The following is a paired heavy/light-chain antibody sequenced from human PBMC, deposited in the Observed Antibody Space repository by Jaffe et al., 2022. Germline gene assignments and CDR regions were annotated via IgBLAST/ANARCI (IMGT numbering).Light chain of an antibody. CDR1: QSVLYSSNNKNY. CDR2: WAS. Sequence: DIVMTQSPDSLAVSLGERATINCKSSQSVLYSSNNKNYLAWYQQKPGQPPKLLIYWASTRESGVPDRFGGSGSGTDFTLTISSLQAEDVAVYYCQQYYTTPPTFGPGTKVDIK. CDR3: QQYYTTPPT. J-gene: IGKJ3*01. V-gene: IGKV4-1*01.
Heavy chain of an antibody. CDR3: ARHSRGPYCSGGSCYPGWFDP. J-gene: IGHJ5*02. CDR2: IFYIGST. D-gene: IGHD2-15*01. Sequence: QLQLQESGPGLVKPSETLSLTCTVSGGSISSSNYYWGWIRQPPGKGLEWIGSIFYIGSTYYNPSLQSRVTISVDTSKNQFSLKLSSVTAADTALYYCARHSRGPYCSGGSCYPGWFDPWGQGTLVTVSS. CDR1: GGSISSSNYY. V-gene: IGHV4-39*01.